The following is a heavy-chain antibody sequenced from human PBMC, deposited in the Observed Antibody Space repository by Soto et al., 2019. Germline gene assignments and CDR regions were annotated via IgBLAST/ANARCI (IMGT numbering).Heavy chain of an antibody. CDR3: AKDPSIQGYFDL. J-gene: IGHJ2*01. Sequence: PGGSLRLSCAASGFTFSSYGMNWVRQAPGKGLEWVSVISNDGSNIYYADSVKGRFTISRDNSKNTLYLQMNSLRAEDTAVYYCAKDPSIQGYFDLWGRGTLVTVLL. CDR2: ISNDGSNI. V-gene: IGHV3-30*18. CDR1: GFTFSSYG.